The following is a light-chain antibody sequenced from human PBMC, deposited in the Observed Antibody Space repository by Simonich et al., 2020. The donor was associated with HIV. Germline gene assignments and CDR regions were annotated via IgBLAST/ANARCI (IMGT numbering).Light chain of an antibody. CDR1: QSVASN. J-gene: IGKJ1*01. Sequence: EILMTQSPATLSVSPGERATPSCRASQSVASNLAWYQQKPGQAPRLLTYYASSRATCIPARFSGSGFGTEFTLTISSLQSEDFAVYYCQQYNRWPPWTFGQGTKVEIK. CDR3: QQYNRWPPWT. CDR2: YAS. V-gene: IGKV3-15*01.